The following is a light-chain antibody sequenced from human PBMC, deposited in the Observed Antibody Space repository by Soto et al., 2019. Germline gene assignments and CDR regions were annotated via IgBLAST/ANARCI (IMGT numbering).Light chain of an antibody. CDR1: ENIASTL. Sequence: IVLTQSPGTLSLSPGERATLSCRASENIASTLLAWYKQRPGQSPTLLIYGTSGRATGIPDRFSGSGSGTDFNLTISRLEPEDFEVYYCQHYDDSRTFGPGTTVEIK. J-gene: IGKJ1*01. CDR3: QHYDDSRT. CDR2: GTS. V-gene: IGKV3-20*01.